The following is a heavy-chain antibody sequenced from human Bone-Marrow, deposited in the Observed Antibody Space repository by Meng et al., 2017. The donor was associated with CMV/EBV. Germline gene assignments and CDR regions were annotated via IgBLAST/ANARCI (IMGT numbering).Heavy chain of an antibody. V-gene: IGHV2-26*01. CDR1: GFSLSNARMG. CDR3: ARTYCSSTSCRPDY. Sequence: SGPTLVKPTETLTLTCTVSGFSLSNARMGVSWIRQPPGKALEWLAHIFSNDEKSYSTSLKSRLTISKGTSKSQVVLTMTNMDPVDTATYYCARTYCSSTSCRPDYWGQGTLVTVSS. CDR2: IFSNDEK. J-gene: IGHJ4*02. D-gene: IGHD2-2*01.